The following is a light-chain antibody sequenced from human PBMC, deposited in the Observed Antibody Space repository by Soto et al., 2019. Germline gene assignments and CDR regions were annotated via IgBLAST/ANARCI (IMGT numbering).Light chain of an antibody. V-gene: IGLV2-23*01. CDR2: QGY. Sequence: QSWLTQPASVSWSPGRSITMSCTGTRSDVVKYNLVSWYQQHPGKSPKVMILQGYKRPSGVSNRFSGSQFGNTASLPISGLQAEDEAAYYCCAYAATYTYVFGTGTKVTLL. CDR3: CAYAATYTYV. CDR1: RSDVVKYNL. J-gene: IGLJ1*01.